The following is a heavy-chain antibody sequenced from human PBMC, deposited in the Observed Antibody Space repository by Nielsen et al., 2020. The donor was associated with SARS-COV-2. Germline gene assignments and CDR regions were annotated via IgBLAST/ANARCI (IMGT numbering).Heavy chain of an antibody. CDR3: ARAGAAVVPAALRWLDS. CDR1: GGSISSYY. D-gene: IGHD2-2*01. Sequence: SETLSLTCTVSGGSISSYYWSWIRQPPGKGLEWIGYIYYSGSTNYNPSLKSRVTISVDTSKNQFSLKLSSVTAADTAVYYCARAGAAVVPAALRWLDSWGQGILVTVSS. CDR2: IYYSGST. J-gene: IGHJ5*01. V-gene: IGHV4-59*01.